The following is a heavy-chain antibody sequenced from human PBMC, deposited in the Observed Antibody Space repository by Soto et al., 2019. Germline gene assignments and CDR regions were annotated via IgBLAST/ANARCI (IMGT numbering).Heavy chain of an antibody. CDR3: ARRTDTPTWLDP. CDR2: VYHTGST. CDR1: RGSMKNYY. D-gene: IGHD1-1*01. Sequence: SDTLAIACAVCRGSMKNYYGTWIRQPPGKGLEWIGYVYHTGSTNYNPSLKGRVTISIDASKNQFSLKLSAVTAADTAVYYCARRTDTPTWLDPWGQRTLGTLYS. J-gene: IGHJ5*02. V-gene: IGHV4-59*07.